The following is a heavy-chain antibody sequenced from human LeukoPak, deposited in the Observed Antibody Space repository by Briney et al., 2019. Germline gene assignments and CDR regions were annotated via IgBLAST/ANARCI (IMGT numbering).Heavy chain of an antibody. D-gene: IGHD3-3*01. CDR3: ARDMFPGSSGVVIKNMDI. CDR1: GSTFTDYY. V-gene: IGHV1-18*04. Sequence: GASVKVSCKASGSTFTDYYMHWVRQAPGQGLEWMGWISAYNGNTKYAQKLQGRVTMTTDTSTSTAYMELRSLRSDDTAVYYCARDMFPGSSGVVIKNMDIWGKGTTVTVSS. CDR2: ISAYNGNT. J-gene: IGHJ6*03.